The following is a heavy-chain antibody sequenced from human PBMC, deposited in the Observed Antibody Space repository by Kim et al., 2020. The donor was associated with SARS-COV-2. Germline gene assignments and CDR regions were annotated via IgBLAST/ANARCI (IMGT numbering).Heavy chain of an antibody. V-gene: IGHV4-59*01. J-gene: IGHJ6*02. D-gene: IGHD3-10*01. CDR2: IYYSGST. CDR1: GGSISSYY. Sequence: SETLSLTCTVSGGSISSYYWSWIRQPPGKGLEWIGYIYYSGSTNYNPSLKSRVTISVDTSKNQFSLKLSSVTAADTAVYYCARGESARGVLWFGEPAAYGMDVWGQGTTVTVSS. CDR3: ARGESARGVLWFGEPAAYGMDV.